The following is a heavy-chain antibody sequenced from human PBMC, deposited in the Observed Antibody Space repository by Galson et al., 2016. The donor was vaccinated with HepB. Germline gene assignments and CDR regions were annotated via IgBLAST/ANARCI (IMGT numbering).Heavy chain of an antibody. D-gene: IGHD6-6*01. CDR1: GYTFPNYG. V-gene: IGHV1-18*01. CDR2: ISPYNGNT. Sequence: SCKASGYTFPNYGISWVRQAPGQGLEWMGWISPYNGNTNYAQKLQGRVTMTTDTSTSTAYMELRSLRSDDTAVYYCARVIFAIAARRTTVTRPFDYWGQGTLVTVSS. CDR3: ARVIFAIAARRTTVTRPFDY. J-gene: IGHJ4*02.